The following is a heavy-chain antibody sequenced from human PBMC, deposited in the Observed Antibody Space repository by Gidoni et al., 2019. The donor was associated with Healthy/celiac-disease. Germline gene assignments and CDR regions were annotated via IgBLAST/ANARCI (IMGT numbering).Heavy chain of an antibody. CDR2: ISYDGSNK. CDR1: GFTFSSYA. V-gene: IGHV3-30*04. Sequence: QVQLVESGGGVVQPGRSLRLSCAASGFTFSSYAMHWVRQAPGKGLEWVAVISYDGSNKYYADSVKGRFTISRDNSKNTLYLQMNSLRAEDTAVYYCARDGSGYGVDWYFDLWGRGTLVTVSS. D-gene: IGHD3-22*01. CDR3: ARDGSGYGVDWYFDL. J-gene: IGHJ2*01.